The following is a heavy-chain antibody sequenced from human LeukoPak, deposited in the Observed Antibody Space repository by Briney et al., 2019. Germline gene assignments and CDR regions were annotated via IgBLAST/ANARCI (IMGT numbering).Heavy chain of an antibody. CDR3: ARHRGGSGWEDIDY. D-gene: IGHD6-19*01. CDR1: GNTFTIYW. J-gene: IGHJ4*02. CDR2: IYPGDSDT. V-gene: IGHV5-51*01. Sequence: GGSLKISCKDSGNTFTIYWIGWVRQMPGKGLEWMGIIYPGDSDTRYSPSFQGQVTISADKSISTAYLQWSSLKASDTAMYYCARHRGGSGWEDIDYWGQGTLVTVSS.